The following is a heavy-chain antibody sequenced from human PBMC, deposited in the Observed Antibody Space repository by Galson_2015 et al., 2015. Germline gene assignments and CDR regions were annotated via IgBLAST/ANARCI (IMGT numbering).Heavy chain of an antibody. CDR1: GFMFSSYE. CDR2: ISNSGNAI. J-gene: IGHJ6*03. Sequence: SLRLSCAASGFMFSSYEMNWVRQAPGKGLEWVSYISNSGNAIFYADSVKGRFTISRDNAKNSLYLQLNSLRAEDTAVYYCARESLVEWSTMDVWGKGTTVTVSS. CDR3: ARESLVEWSTMDV. D-gene: IGHD3-3*01. V-gene: IGHV3-48*03.